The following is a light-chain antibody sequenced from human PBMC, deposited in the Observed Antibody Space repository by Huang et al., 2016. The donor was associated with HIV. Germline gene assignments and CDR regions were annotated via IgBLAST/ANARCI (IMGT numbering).Light chain of an antibody. V-gene: IGKV3-11*01. J-gene: IGKJ4*01. CDR3: QQRSNWELT. Sequence: EIVLTQSPATLSLSPGERATLSCRASQSVSSYLVWYQQKPGQAPRLLIYDVSNRATCIPARFSGSGSGTDFTLTISSLEPEDFAVYYCQQRSNWELTFGGGTKVEIK. CDR1: QSVSSY. CDR2: DVS.